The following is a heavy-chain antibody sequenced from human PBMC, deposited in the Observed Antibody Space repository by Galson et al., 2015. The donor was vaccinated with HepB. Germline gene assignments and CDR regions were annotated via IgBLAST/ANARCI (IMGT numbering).Heavy chain of an antibody. V-gene: IGHV3-30*04. CDR2: ISYDGSNK. J-gene: IGHJ4*02. D-gene: IGHD3-22*01. CDR3: ARDGHSGSGYMTYYFDY. Sequence: SLRLSCAASGFTFSSYAMHWVRQAPGKGLEWVAVISYDGSNKYYADSVKGRFTISRDNSKNTLYLQMNSLRAEDTAVYYCARDGHSGSGYMTYYFDYWGQGTLVTVSS. CDR1: GFTFSSYA.